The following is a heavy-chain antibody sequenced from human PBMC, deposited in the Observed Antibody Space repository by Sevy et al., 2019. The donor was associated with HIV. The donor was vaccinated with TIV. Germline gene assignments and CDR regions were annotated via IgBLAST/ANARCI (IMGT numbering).Heavy chain of an antibody. V-gene: IGHV4-34*01. CDR3: ACSPDYYGDYSHDAFHI. CDR1: GGSFSGYY. J-gene: IGHJ3*02. D-gene: IGHD4-17*01. CDR2: INHSGST. Sequence: SETLSLTCAVYGGSFSGYYWSWIRQPPGKGLEWIGEINHSGSTNYNPSLKSRVTISVDTSKNQFSLKLSSVTAADTAVYYCACSPDYYGDYSHDAFHIWGQGTMVTVSS.